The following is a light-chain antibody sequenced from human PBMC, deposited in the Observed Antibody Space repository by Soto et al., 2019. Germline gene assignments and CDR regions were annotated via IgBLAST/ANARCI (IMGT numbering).Light chain of an antibody. CDR1: SSNFGSNT. V-gene: IGLV1-44*01. CDR2: TNN. CDR3: ATWDDSMNVV. Sequence: QSVLTQPPSVSGTPGQRVTISCSGSSSNFGSNTVNWYQQLPGTAPKLLIYTNNERPSGVPDRFSGSKSGTSASLAISGLQSEDEADYYCATWDDSMNVVFGGGTKVTVL. J-gene: IGLJ3*02.